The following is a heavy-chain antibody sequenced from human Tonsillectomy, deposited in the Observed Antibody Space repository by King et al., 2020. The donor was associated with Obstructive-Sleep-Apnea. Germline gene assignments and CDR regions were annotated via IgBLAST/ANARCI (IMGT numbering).Heavy chain of an antibody. Sequence: VQLVESGGGLVKPGGSLRLSCAASGFTFSNAWMSWVRQAPGKGLEWVGRIKSKTDGGTTDYAAPVKGRFTISRDDSKNTLYLQMNSLKTEDTAVYYCTTPKVGYDILTGYYLGAAYYFDYWGQGTLVTVSS. J-gene: IGHJ4*02. CDR1: GFTFSNAW. V-gene: IGHV3-15*01. D-gene: IGHD3-9*01. CDR3: TTPKVGYDILTGYYLGAAYYFDY. CDR2: IKSKTDGGTT.